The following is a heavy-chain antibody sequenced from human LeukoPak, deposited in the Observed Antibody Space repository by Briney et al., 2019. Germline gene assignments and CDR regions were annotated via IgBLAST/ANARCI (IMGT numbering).Heavy chain of an antibody. CDR1: GFTFNSYA. CDR3: ATPRGIVVVVAAPSFDF. V-gene: IGHV3-23*01. J-gene: IGHJ4*02. D-gene: IGHD2-15*01. Sequence: PGGSLRLSCAASGFTFNSYAMSWVRQAPGKGLEWVSSISDSGGSTYYADSAKGRFTVSRDNSKNTLYLQMGSLRADDTAVYYCATPRGIVVVVAAPSFDFWGQGTLVTVSS. CDR2: ISDSGGST.